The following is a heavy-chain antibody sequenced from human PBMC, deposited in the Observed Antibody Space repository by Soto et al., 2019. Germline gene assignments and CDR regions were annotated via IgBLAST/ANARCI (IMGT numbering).Heavy chain of an antibody. CDR3: AINIPLYCSSTSCANYGMDV. J-gene: IGHJ6*02. Sequence: GASLKISYKGSGYSFTSYWISWVRQMPGKGLEWMGRIDPSDSYTNYSPSFQGHVTISADKSISTAYLQWSSLKASDTAMYYCAINIPLYCSSTSCANYGMDVWGQGTTVTVSS. CDR1: GYSFTSYW. D-gene: IGHD2-2*01. CDR2: IDPSDSYT. V-gene: IGHV5-10-1*01.